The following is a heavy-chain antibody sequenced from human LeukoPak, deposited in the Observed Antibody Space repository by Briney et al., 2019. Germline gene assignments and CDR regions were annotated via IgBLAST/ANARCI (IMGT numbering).Heavy chain of an antibody. D-gene: IGHD6-19*01. CDR2: MNPNSGNT. V-gene: IGHV1-8*02. J-gene: IGHJ4*02. CDR3: ATTVKFGSGWYFEETPMADY. CDR1: GYRFTGQR. Sequence: ASVKVSCKASGYRFTGQRIHWLRQAPGQGLEWMGWMNPNSGNTGYAQKFQGRVTMTRNTSISTAYMELSSLRSEDTAVYYCATTVKFGSGWYFEETPMADYWGQGTLVTVSS.